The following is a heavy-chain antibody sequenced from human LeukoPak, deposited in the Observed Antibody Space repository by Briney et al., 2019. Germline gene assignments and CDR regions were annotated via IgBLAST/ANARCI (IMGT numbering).Heavy chain of an antibody. CDR2: ISSSSSYI. J-gene: IGHJ4*02. Sequence: GGSLRLSCAASGFTFSSYSMNWVRQAPGKGLEWVSSISSSSSYIYYADSVKGRFSISRDNAKNSLYLQMNSLRAEDTAVYYCARDLGYYGSGSYYRTFYYFDYWGQGTLVTVSS. CDR1: GFTFSSYS. D-gene: IGHD3-10*01. V-gene: IGHV3-21*01. CDR3: ARDLGYYGSGSYYRTFYYFDY.